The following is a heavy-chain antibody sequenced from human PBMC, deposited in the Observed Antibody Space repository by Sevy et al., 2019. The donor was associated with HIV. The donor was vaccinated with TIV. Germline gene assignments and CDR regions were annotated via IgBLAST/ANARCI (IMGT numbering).Heavy chain of an antibody. Sequence: GGSLRLSCAASGFTFSSYAMSWVRQAPGKGLEWVSGISGSGVSTYYADSVKGRFTISGDISKNTVYLQMNSVRAEDTAVYYCAKEKQWQPLYYFDYWGQGTLVTVSS. CDR2: ISGSGVST. V-gene: IGHV3-23*01. CDR1: GFTFSSYA. D-gene: IGHD6-19*01. CDR3: AKEKQWQPLYYFDY. J-gene: IGHJ4*02.